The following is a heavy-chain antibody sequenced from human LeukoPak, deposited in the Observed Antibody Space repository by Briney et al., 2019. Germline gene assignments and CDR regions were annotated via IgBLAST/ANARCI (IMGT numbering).Heavy chain of an antibody. CDR3: ARVYSFGGWFDP. J-gene: IGHJ5*02. D-gene: IGHD3-3*01. Sequence: ASVKVSCKASGYTFTGYYIHWVRQAPGQGLEWMGWINPNSGGTNYAQKFQGRVTMTRDTSISTAYMELSRLRSDDTAVYYCARVYSFGGWFDPWGQGTLVTVSS. CDR2: INPNSGGT. V-gene: IGHV1-2*02. CDR1: GYTFTGYY.